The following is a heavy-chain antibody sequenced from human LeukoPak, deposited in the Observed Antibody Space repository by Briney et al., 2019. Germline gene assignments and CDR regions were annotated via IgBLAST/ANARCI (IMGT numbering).Heavy chain of an antibody. CDR2: ISSSSSYI. D-gene: IGHD3-10*01. J-gene: IGHJ4*02. CDR3: ARDAPYHGSGRGDY. CDR1: GFTFSSYS. V-gene: IGHV3-21*01. Sequence: EAGGSLRLSCAASGFTFSSYSMNWVRQAPGKGLEWVSSISSSSSYIYYADSVKGRFTISRDNAKNSLYLQMNSLRAEDTAVYYCARDAPYHGSGRGDYWGQGTLVTVSS.